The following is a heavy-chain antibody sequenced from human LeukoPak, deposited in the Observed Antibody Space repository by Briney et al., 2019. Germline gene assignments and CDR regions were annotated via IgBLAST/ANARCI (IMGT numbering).Heavy chain of an antibody. CDR3: ARTAAAGTGYYYYYMDV. Sequence: GSSVKVSCKASGGTFSSYAISWVRRAPGQGLEWMGGIIPIFGTANYAQKFQGRVTITTDESTSTAYMELSSLRSEDTAVYYCARTAAAGTGYYYYYMDVWGKGTTVTVSS. V-gene: IGHV1-69*05. D-gene: IGHD6-13*01. CDR2: IIPIFGTA. CDR1: GGTFSSYA. J-gene: IGHJ6*03.